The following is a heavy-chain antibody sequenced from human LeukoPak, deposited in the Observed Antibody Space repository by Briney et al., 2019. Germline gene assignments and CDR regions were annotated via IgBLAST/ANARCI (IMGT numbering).Heavy chain of an antibody. CDR2: INPNSGGT. Sequence: ASVKVSCKASGYTFTSYGISWVRQAPGQGLEWMGWINPNSGGTNYAQKFQGWVTMTRDTSISTAYMELSRLRSDDTAVYYCARVYCSSTSCSFGMDVWGQGTTVTVSS. D-gene: IGHD2-2*01. J-gene: IGHJ6*02. CDR3: ARVYCSSTSCSFGMDV. V-gene: IGHV1-2*04. CDR1: GYTFTSYG.